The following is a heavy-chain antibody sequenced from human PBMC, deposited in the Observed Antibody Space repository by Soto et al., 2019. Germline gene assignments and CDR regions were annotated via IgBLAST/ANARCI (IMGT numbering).Heavy chain of an antibody. CDR2: IDPSYSYT. CDR3: TRQVVVLPADIRPHGKDV. CDR1: GYSFTSYG. Sequence: PGESLKISCRGSGYSFTSYGVSWVRQMPGKGLEWMWRIDPSYSYTNYSPSFQGHVTISADKSISIAYRHWSSLKASDTAMYYCTRQVVVLPADIRPHGKDVWGQGTTVTVSS. V-gene: IGHV5-10-1*01. D-gene: IGHD2-2*01. J-gene: IGHJ6*02.